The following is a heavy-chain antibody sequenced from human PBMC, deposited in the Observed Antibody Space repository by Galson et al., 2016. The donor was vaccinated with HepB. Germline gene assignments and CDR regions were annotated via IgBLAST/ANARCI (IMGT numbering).Heavy chain of an antibody. CDR1: GYSFTNYW. V-gene: IGHV5-51*01. J-gene: IGHJ3*02. CDR2: IYPGNSDT. Sequence: QSGAEVKKPGESLKISCKASGYSFTNYWIGWVRQMPGKGLEWMGIIYPGNSDTRYSTSFRGQVTISADKSISTAYLQWSSLKASDTAMYYCARPAPQYSYGEINDAFDIWGQGTMVTVSS. CDR3: ARPAPQYSYGEINDAFDI. D-gene: IGHD5-18*01.